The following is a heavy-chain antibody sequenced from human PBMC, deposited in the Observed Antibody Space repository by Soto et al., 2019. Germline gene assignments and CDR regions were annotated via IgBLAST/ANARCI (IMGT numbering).Heavy chain of an antibody. CDR1: GFTFSMYS. D-gene: IGHD2-21*02. V-gene: IGHV3-7*03. Sequence: GGSLRLSCEVSGFTFSMYSMSWVRQTPGKGLEWVAKIPQDGVDGHYADSVKGRFTISRDNGKNSLYLQMNNLRAEDTAVYYCARDHLILPAHDFFYGSDVWGRGATVTSP. CDR3: ARDHLILPAHDFFYGSDV. J-gene: IGHJ6*02. CDR2: IPQDGVDG.